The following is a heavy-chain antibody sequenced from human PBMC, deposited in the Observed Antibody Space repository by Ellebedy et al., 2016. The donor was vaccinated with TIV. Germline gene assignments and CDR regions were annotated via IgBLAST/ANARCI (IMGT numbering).Heavy chain of an antibody. V-gene: IGHV4-4*07. Sequence: SETLSLXCTVSGGSISDYYWTWIRQPAGKELEWIGRIYSGGSTYYSPSLKSRVTMSVDTSKNQFSLKLTSLTAADTAVYYCARDAYYYDTNGYYLLDYWGQGTLVTVSS. CDR2: IYSGGST. D-gene: IGHD3-22*01. CDR3: ARDAYYYDTNGYYLLDY. CDR1: GGSISDYY. J-gene: IGHJ4*02.